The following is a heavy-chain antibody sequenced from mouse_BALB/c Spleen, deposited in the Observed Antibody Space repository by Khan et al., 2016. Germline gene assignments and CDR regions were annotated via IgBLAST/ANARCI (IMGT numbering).Heavy chain of an antibody. D-gene: IGHD1-2*01. Sequence: EVKLEVSGPGLVKPSQTVSLTCTVTGISITTGNYRWSWIRQFPGNKLEWIGFINYSGTITYNPSLTSRTTITRDTSKNQFFLEMNSLTAEDTATYYCARDHYYGYWFAYWGQGTLVTVSA. V-gene: IGHV3-5*02. CDR1: GISITTGNYR. CDR2: INYSGTI. CDR3: ARDHYYGYWFAY. J-gene: IGHJ3*01.